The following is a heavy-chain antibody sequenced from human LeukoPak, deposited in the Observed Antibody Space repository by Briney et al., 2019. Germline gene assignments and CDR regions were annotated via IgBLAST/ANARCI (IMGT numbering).Heavy chain of an antibody. CDR2: INPTSGGT. Sequence: ASVKVSCRASGYTFTGYYMHWVRQAPGQGLEWMGLINPTSGGTNYAQKFQGRVTMARDTSISTAYMELSSLRSDDTAVYFCAREGYSTSSDPLDYSGQGTLVTVSS. CDR3: AREGYSTSSDPLDY. D-gene: IGHD6-6*01. J-gene: IGHJ4*02. CDR1: GYTFTGYY. V-gene: IGHV1-2*02.